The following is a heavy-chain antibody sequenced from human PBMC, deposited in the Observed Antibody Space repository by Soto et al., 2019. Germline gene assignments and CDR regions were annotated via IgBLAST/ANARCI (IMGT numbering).Heavy chain of an antibody. CDR1: GGTFGNSA. D-gene: IGHD1-26*01. J-gene: IGHJ6*02. V-gene: IGHV1-69*12. Sequence: QVQLVQSGAEVKKPGSSVTVSCKASGGTFGNSAISWVRQAPGQGLEWMGGIMPNFPTPDYAQKFQGRVTMTADESTSTAYMELTSLRSEDTAVYYCARDKVRQQTGGNYYYGMDVWGQGTTVTV. CDR2: IMPNFPTP. CDR3: ARDKVRQQTGGNYYYGMDV.